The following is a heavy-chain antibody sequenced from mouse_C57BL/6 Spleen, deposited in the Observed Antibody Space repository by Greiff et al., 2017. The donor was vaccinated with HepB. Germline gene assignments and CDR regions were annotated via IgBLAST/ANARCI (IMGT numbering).Heavy chain of an antibody. V-gene: IGHV1-50*01. D-gene: IGHD3-2*01. CDR1: GYTFTSYW. J-gene: IGHJ4*01. CDR3: ARRQSYYYAMDY. CDR2: IDPSDSYT. Sequence: QVQLQQPGAELVKPGASVKLSCKASGYTFTSYWMQWVKQRPGQGLAWIGEIDPSDSYTNYNQKFKGKATLTVDTSSSTAYMQLSSLTSEDSAVYYCARRQSYYYAMDYWGQGTSVTVSS.